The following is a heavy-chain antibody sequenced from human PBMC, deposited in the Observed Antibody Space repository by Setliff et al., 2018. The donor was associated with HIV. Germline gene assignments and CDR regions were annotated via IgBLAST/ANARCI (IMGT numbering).Heavy chain of an antibody. CDR2: IWNSRPI. J-gene: IGHJ3*01. Sequence: PGGSLRLSCSASGFTFSSYSMNWVRQAPGKGLEWVSNIWNSRPIYYADSVKGRSTVSRDDAKNSLVLQMNSLRAEDTALYYCVRDKDYAFDLWGQGTMVTVSS. V-gene: IGHV3-48*04. CDR3: VRDKDYAFDL. CDR1: GFTFSSYS.